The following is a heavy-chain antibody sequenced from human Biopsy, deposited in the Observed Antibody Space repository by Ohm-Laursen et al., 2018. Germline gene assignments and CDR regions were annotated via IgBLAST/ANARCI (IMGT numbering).Heavy chain of an antibody. CDR2: ISASSSYI. J-gene: IGHJ5*01. V-gene: IGHV3-21*06. D-gene: IGHD3-10*01. Sequence: SLRLSCAASAFSLRGHYMDWVRQAPGKGLEWVSSISASSSYIYYADSVKGRFTVSRDNTKNTLYLQMNSLRAADTAIYFCATELLPPGVGGPWLDSWGQGTPVTVSS. CDR1: AFSLRGHY. CDR3: ATELLPPGVGGPWLDS.